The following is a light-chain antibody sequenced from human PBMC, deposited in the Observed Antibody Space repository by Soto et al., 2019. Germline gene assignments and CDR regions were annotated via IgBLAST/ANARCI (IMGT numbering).Light chain of an antibody. J-gene: IGKJ4*01. V-gene: IGKV3-11*01. CDR3: QQRAGWPLT. CDR1: QSVSGF. CDR2: DAS. Sequence: SCRASQSVSGFLAWCQHKPGQAPRLLIYDASNRASGIPARFSGSGSGTDFTLTISSLEPEDFAGYYCQQRAGWPLTFGGGTKVDIK.